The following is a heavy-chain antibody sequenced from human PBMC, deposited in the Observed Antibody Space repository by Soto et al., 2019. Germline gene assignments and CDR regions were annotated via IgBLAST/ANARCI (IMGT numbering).Heavy chain of an antibody. D-gene: IGHD3-9*01. V-gene: IGHV3-23*01. CDR1: GFTFSSYA. J-gene: IGHJ4*02. CDR3: AKSYYDILTGYYPNFDY. Sequence: PGGSLRLSCAASGFTFSSYAMSWVRQAPGKGLEWVSAISGSGGSTYYADSVKGRFTISRDNSKNTLYLQMNSLRAEDTAVYYCAKSYYDILTGYYPNFDYWGQGTLVTVSS. CDR2: ISGSGGST.